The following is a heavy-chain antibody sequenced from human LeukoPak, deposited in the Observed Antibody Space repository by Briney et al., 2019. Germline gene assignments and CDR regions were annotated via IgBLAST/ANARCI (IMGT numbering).Heavy chain of an antibody. CDR2: FYVGGAT. J-gene: IGHJ4*02. Sequence: GGSLRLSCAASGFTFNSYTMTWVRQAPGKGLEWVSVFYVGGATYYADSVKGRFTISRDNSENTLYLQMKSLRAEDTAVYYCARGDGYNFFDYWGQGTLVTVSS. CDR1: GFTFNSYT. V-gene: IGHV3-53*01. D-gene: IGHD5-24*01. CDR3: ARGDGYNFFDY.